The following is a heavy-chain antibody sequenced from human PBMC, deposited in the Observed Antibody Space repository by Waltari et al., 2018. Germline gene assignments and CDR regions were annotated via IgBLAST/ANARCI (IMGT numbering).Heavy chain of an antibody. CDR3: AGAIAVAGPYFDY. D-gene: IGHD6-19*01. CDR1: GYSFTSYC. Sequence: EVQLVQSGAEVKKPGESLKISCKGSGYSFTSYCIGWVRQMPGKGLEWMGHCYPWDSETGYSPSFQGQVTISADKSISTAYLQWSSLKASDTAMYYCAGAIAVAGPYFDYWGHGTLVTVSS. J-gene: IGHJ4*01. CDR2: CYPWDSET. V-gene: IGHV5-51*01.